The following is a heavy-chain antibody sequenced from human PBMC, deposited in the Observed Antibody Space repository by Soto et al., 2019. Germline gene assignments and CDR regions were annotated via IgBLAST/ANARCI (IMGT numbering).Heavy chain of an antibody. V-gene: IGHV3-7*05. J-gene: IGHJ4*02. CDR3: TRITSLACVY. Sequence: EVQLVESGGALVQPGGSLRLSCAVSGFTFNNYWMSWVRQAPGKGLEWVANIKQDGNEKYYVDSVKGRFTISRDNAKNSLYLQMNTLRAEDTAVYYCTRITSLACVYWGQGTLVTVSS. CDR1: GFTFNNYW. D-gene: IGHD3-10*01. CDR2: IKQDGNEK.